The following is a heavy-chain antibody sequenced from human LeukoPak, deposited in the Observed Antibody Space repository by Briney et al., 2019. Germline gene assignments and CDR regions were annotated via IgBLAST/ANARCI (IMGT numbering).Heavy chain of an antibody. V-gene: IGHV4-59*01. J-gene: IGHJ2*01. CDR1: GRPLSIYY. D-gene: IGHD3-10*01. Sequence: PSETLSLPCTVSGRPLSIYYWRGIRQPPGKALEWIGYIYYSGSTNLNTSLKSRVTISVDASMNPCSMKLSSVAAADTAVYYCARGTVLLWFGEPSNWYFDLWGRGTLVTVSS. CDR2: IYYSGST. CDR3: ARGTVLLWFGEPSNWYFDL.